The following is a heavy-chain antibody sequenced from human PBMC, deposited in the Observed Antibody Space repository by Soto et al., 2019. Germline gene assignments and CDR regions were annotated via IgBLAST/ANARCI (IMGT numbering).Heavy chain of an antibody. J-gene: IGHJ4*02. CDR3: ARGPKEYYDFWSGYYLDY. CDR1: GFTFSSYG. D-gene: IGHD3-3*01. CDR2: IWYDGSNK. Sequence: LSLTCAASGFTFSSYGMHWVRQAPGKGLEWVAVIWYDGSNKYYADSVKGRFTISRDNSKNTLYLQMNSLRAEDTAMYYCARGPKEYYDFWSGYYLDYWGQGTLVTVSS. V-gene: IGHV3-33*01.